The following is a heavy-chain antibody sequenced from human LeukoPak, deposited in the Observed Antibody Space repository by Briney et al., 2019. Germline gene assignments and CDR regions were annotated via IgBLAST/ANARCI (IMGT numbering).Heavy chain of an antibody. CDR2: IYYSGST. V-gene: IGHV4-39*07. J-gene: IGHJ6*02. Sequence: PSETLSLTCTVSGGSISSSTSYWGWIRQPPGKGLEWIGSIYYSGSTYYNPSLKSRVTISVDTSKHQFSLKLSSVTAADTAIYYCARDTRDTPMLPGLNGMDVWGQGTTVTVSS. CDR3: ARDTRDTPMLPGLNGMDV. D-gene: IGHD5-18*01. CDR1: GGSISSSTSY.